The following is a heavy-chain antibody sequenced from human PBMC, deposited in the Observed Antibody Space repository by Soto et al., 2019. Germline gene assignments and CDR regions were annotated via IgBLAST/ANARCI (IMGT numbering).Heavy chain of an antibody. CDR3: ARMRGLGEISPFFDN. V-gene: IGHV4-59*01. CDR2: IYPNGRT. D-gene: IGHD3-16*02. J-gene: IGHJ4*01. Sequence: QVHLQESGPGLVKPSETLSLTCAVSSASLDSDNWSWIRQPPGKGLEWIGYIYPNGRTNYNPSLRGRVEISIDKSQKQFSLRLASVFTADASVYFCARMRGLGEISPFFDNRGHGTLVTVSS. CDR1: SASLDSDN.